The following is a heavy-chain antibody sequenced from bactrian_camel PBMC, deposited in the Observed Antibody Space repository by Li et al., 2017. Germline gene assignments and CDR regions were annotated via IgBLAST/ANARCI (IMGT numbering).Heavy chain of an antibody. Sequence: QVQLVESGGGSVQAGGSLRLSCAASGYTSVGVYNTHCMAWFRQAPEKEREGVASIDSDGTTRYVDSVKGRFTISKDNAANTLYLQMNNLKPEDTAVYYCAADTGLWRWGLWRCDQESYQYWGQGTQVTVS. CDR2: IDSDGTT. J-gene: IGHJ4*01. D-gene: IGHD5*01. CDR1: GYTSVGVYNTHC. V-gene: IGHV3S53*01. CDR3: AADTGLWRWGLWRCDQESYQY.